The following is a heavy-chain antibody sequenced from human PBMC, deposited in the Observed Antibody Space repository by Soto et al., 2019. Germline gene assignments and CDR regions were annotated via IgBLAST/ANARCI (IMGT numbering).Heavy chain of an antibody. CDR1: GFTFRNNV. J-gene: IGHJ3*02. Sequence: GGSLRLSCAASGFTFRNNVLSWVRQAPGKGLDWVSGITGSGRDTYYADSVKGQFTISRDNSKTTLYLQMNSLRAEDTAVYYCAKRTGIFSSYDAFDIWGQGTMVTVSS. CDR2: ITGSGRDT. V-gene: IGHV3-23*01. CDR3: AKRTGIFSSYDAFDI. D-gene: IGHD6-13*01.